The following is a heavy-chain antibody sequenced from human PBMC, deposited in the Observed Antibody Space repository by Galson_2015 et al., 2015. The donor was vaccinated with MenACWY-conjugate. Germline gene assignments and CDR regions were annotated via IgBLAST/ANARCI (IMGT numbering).Heavy chain of an antibody. D-gene: IGHD5-18*01. CDR2: ISSSSSYT. V-gene: IGHV3-11*06. Sequence: SLRLSCAASGFTFSDYYMSWIRQAPGKGLEWVSYISSSSSYTNYADSVKGRFTISRDNAKNSLYLQMNSLRAEDTAVYYCARGARIQLWGADYWGQGTLVTVSS. CDR3: ARGARIQLWGADY. J-gene: IGHJ4*02. CDR1: GFTFSDYY.